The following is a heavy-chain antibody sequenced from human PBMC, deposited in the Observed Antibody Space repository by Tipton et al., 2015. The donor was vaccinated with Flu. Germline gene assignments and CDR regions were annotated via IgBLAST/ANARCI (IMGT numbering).Heavy chain of an antibody. V-gene: IGHV4-61*02. Sequence: TLSLTCTVSGDSMSSCSYFWNWVRQPAGKGLEWIGRVDCSGNSNYNPSLKSRVTISIDTSKKQFSLKLSSVTAADTAVYYCARRDYSNYVSVPKNWFDSWGQGILVTVSS. CDR2: VDCSGNS. CDR1: GDSMSSCSYF. CDR3: ARRDYSNYVSVPKNWFDS. D-gene: IGHD4-11*01. J-gene: IGHJ5*01.